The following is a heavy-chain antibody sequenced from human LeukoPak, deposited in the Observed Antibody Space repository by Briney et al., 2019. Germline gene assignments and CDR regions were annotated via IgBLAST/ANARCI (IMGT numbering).Heavy chain of an antibody. D-gene: IGHD5-12*01. CDR2: INPSGGST. J-gene: IGHJ4*02. CDR1: GYTFTSYY. V-gene: IGHV1-46*01. CDR3: ARVGGGYDSNGGY. Sequence: ASVKVSCKASGYTFTSYYIHWVRQAPGQGLEWMGIINPSGGSTSYAQKFQGRVTMTGDTSTSTVYMELRSLRSEDTAVYYCARVGGGYDSNGGYWGQGTLVTVSS.